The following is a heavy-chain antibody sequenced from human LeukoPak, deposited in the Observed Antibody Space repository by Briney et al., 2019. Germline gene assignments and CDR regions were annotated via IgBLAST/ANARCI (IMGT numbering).Heavy chain of an antibody. Sequence: ASVKVSCKSSGYIFTGSYIHWVRPAPGQGLEWMGWINPNSGGTNRAQKFQGRVTLTGDTSTNTAYMELIRLNSKDTAAYYCARALSSLRLYYFDSWGEATLVTVSS. V-gene: IGHV1-2*02. D-gene: IGHD6-6*01. CDR2: INPNSGGT. J-gene: IGHJ4*02. CDR1: GYIFTGSY. CDR3: ARALSSLRLYYFDS.